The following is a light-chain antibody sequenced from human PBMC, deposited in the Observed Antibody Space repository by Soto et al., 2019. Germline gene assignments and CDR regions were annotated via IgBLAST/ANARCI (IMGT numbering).Light chain of an antibody. CDR1: SRDVGGYND. J-gene: IGLJ2*01. CDR3: SSYAGSNNVV. CDR2: EVS. Sequence: QSALTQPPSASGSPGQSVTISCTGTSRDVGGYNDVSWYQQHPGKAPTLMMYEVSKRPSWVPDRFSGSKSGNTASLTVSGLQAEDEADYYCSSYAGSNNVVFGGGTKLTVL. V-gene: IGLV2-8*01.